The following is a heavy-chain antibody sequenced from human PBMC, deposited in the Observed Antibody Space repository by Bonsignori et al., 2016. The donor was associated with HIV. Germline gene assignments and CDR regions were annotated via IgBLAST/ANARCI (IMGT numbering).Heavy chain of an antibody. CDR2: IYSGGST. J-gene: IGHJ4*02. V-gene: IGHV3-66*01. Sequence: WIRQPPGKGLEWVSVIYSGGSTFYADSVKGRFTISRDNSKNTLYLQMNSLRAEDTAVYYCARALGSLKTPKWIDYWGQGTLVTVSS. D-gene: IGHD2-15*01. CDR3: ARALGSLKTPKWIDY.